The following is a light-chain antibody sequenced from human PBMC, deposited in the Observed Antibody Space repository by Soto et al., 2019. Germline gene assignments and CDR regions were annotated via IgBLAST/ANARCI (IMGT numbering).Light chain of an antibody. CDR2: GAS. CDR1: QSISSN. V-gene: IGKV3-20*01. Sequence: EIVMTQSPATLSVSPGERVTLSCRASQSISSNLAWYQQNPGQAPRLLIYGASNRATGIPDRFSGSGSGTDFTLTISRLEPEDFAVYYCQQYGSSPMTFGQGTRLEIK. J-gene: IGKJ5*01. CDR3: QQYGSSPMT.